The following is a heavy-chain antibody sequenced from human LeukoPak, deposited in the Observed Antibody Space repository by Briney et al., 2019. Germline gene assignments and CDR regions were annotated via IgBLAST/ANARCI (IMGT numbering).Heavy chain of an antibody. CDR2: IIPIFGTA. CDR3: ARDRGYSSSWFDY. J-gene: IGHJ4*02. CDR1: GGTFSSYA. V-gene: IGHV1-69*13. Sequence: GASVKVSCKASGGTFSSYAISWVRQAPGQGLEWMGGIIPIFGTANYAQKFQGRATITADESTSTAYMELSSLRSEDTAVYYCARDRGYSSSWFDYWGQGTLVTVSS. D-gene: IGHD6-13*01.